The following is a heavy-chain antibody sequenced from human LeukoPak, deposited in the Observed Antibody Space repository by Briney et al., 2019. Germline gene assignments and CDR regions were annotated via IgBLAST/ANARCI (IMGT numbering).Heavy chain of an antibody. J-gene: IGHJ6*02. Sequence: PSETLSLTCTVSGGSISSSSYYWGWIRQPSGKGLEWIGSIYYSGSTYYNPSLKSRVTISVDTSKNQFSLKLSSVTAADTAVYYCARKVVAAPIPYYYYGMDVWGQGTTVTVSS. CDR3: ARKVVAAPIPYYYYGMDV. CDR1: GGSISSSSYY. CDR2: IYYSGST. D-gene: IGHD6-6*01. V-gene: IGHV4-39*01.